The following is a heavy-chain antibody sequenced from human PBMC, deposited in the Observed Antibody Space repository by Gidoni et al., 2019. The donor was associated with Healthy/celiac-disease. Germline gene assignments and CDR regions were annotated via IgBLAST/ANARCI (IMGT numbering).Heavy chain of an antibody. CDR3: AKERRREQWLADYFDY. D-gene: IGHD6-19*01. J-gene: IGHJ4*02. V-gene: IGHV3-23*01. Sequence: EVQLLESGRGLVQPGGSLRLSCAASGFTFSSYAMSWVRQAPGQGLEWVSAISGSGGSTYYADSVKGRFTISRDNSKNTLYLQMNSLRAEDTAVYYCAKERRREQWLADYFDYWGQGTLVTVSS. CDR2: ISGSGGST. CDR1: GFTFSSYA.